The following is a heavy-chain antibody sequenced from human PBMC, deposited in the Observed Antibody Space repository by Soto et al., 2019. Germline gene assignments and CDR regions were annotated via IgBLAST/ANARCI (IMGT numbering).Heavy chain of an antibody. CDR1: GGTFSSYT. CDR2: IIPILGIA. D-gene: IGHD3-3*01. CDR3: ARDQGPNYDFWSGYRSLYYYMDV. Sequence: QVQLVQSGAEVKKPGSSVKVSCKASGGTFSSYTISWVRQAPGQGLEWMGRIIPILGIANYAQKFQGRVTITADKSTSTAYMELSSLRSEDTAVYYCARDQGPNYDFWSGYRSLYYYMDVWGKGTTVTVSS. J-gene: IGHJ6*03. V-gene: IGHV1-69*08.